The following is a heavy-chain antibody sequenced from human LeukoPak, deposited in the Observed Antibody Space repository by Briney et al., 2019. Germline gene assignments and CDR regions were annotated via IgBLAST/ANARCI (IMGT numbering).Heavy chain of an antibody. CDR3: ARGRGGAVDY. Sequence: HPGRSLRLSCVGSGFIFGSYAMHWVRQAPGKGLEWVADISYDGNTKFYADAVKGRFTISRDNSKKTLYLQMNSLRAEDTAVYHCARGRGGAVDYWGQGTLVTVSS. CDR2: ISYDGNTK. J-gene: IGHJ4*02. D-gene: IGHD3-16*01. V-gene: IGHV3-30-3*01. CDR1: GFIFGSYA.